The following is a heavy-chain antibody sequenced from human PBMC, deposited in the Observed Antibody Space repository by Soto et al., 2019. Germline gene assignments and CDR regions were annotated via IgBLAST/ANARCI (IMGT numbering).Heavy chain of an antibody. Sequence: PRGSLRLSCAASGFALSNYWMTWVCQAPGKGLEWVASIKHDRSEIYYVDSVKGRFTISVDTSKNQFSLKLSSVTAADTAVYYCARRPPVYGAGSKRNWFDPWGQGTLVTVSS. CDR3: ARRPPVYGAGSKRNWFDP. V-gene: IGHV3-7*01. CDR2: IKHDRSEI. J-gene: IGHJ5*02. CDR1: GFALSNYW. D-gene: IGHD3-10*01.